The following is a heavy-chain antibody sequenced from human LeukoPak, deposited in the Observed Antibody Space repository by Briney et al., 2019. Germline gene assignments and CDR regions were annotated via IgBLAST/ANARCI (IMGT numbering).Heavy chain of an antibody. CDR2: ITISGHTK. J-gene: IGHJ5*02. CDR3: ARGDPHADL. CDR1: GFDLSTYE. V-gene: IGHV3-48*03. Sequence: GGSLRLSCAASGFDLSTYEMTWVRQAPGKGLEWIADITISGHTKNYADSVKGRFTISRDNARTSLYLQMNSLRVEDTGVYYCARGDPHADLWGQGTLVTVSS.